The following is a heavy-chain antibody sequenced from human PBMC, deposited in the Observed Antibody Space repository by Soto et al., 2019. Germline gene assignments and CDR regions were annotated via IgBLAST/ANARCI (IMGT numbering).Heavy chain of an antibody. J-gene: IGHJ4*02. V-gene: IGHV1-2*02. D-gene: IGHD3-16*02. CDR1: GYSFNDYY. CDR2: ISPSSGGT. Sequence: QVQLVQSASEVQKPGTSVKVSCKASGYSFNDYYIHWVRQAPGQGPGWMGWISPSSGGTHYAPKFEGRVTLTRDTSISTAYLDLSTLRSDDTAVYYCARGPRKELSFPNVYWGQGTLVTVSS. CDR3: ARGPRKELSFPNVY.